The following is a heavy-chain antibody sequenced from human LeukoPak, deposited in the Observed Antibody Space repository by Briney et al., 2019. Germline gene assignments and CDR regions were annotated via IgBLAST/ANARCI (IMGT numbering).Heavy chain of an antibody. CDR1: GYSISSGYY. D-gene: IGHD6-13*01. CDR2: IYHSGST. V-gene: IGHV4-38-2*02. CDR3: ARTSYSSSWYRRWFDP. J-gene: IGHJ5*02. Sequence: SETLSLTCTVSGYSISSGYYWGWIRQPPGKGLEWIGSIYHSGSTYYNPSLKSRVTISVDTSKNQFSLKLSSVTAADTAVYYCARTSYSSSWYRRWFDPWGQGTLVTVSS.